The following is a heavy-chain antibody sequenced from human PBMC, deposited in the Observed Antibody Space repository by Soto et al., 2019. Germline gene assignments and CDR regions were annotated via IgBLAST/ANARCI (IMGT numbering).Heavy chain of an antibody. CDR1: GVTFSRQD. CDR2: IIPIFGTP. D-gene: IGHD5-12*01. V-gene: IGHV1-69*13. J-gene: IGHJ4*02. Sequence: QVHLVQSGSDVEKPGASVKVSCKASGVTFSRQDMRWVRQAPGQGLEWMGGIIPIFGTPQYAEKFQDRVTITADESTSTAYMELSSLTSEDTAVYYCATNEGRDGYSFDYWGQGTLVTVSS. CDR3: ATNEGRDGYSFDY.